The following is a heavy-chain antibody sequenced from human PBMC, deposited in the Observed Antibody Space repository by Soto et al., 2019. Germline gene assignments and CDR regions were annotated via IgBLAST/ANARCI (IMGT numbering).Heavy chain of an antibody. D-gene: IGHD2-2*01. CDR2: IYPGDSDT. V-gene: IGHV5-51*01. Sequence: GESLKISCKGSGYSFTSYWIGWVRQMPGKGLEWMGIIYPGDSDTRYSPSFQGQVTISADRSISTAYLQWSSLKASDTAMYYCARHGDIVVVPAAIRKGYYYYGMDVWGQGTTVTVSS. J-gene: IGHJ6*02. CDR1: GYSFTSYW. CDR3: ARHGDIVVVPAAIRKGYYYYGMDV.